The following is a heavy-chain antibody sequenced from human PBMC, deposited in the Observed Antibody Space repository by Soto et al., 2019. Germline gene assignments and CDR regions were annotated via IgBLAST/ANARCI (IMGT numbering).Heavy chain of an antibody. CDR3: ATGQPAATGRFGELEY. CDR1: GGPISTPGYY. CDR2: IHHTGST. Sequence: QVQLQESGPGLVKPSQTLSLSCSVSGGPISTPGYYWSWIRQSPEKGLEWMGYIHHTGSTNHNPSLRCRLSMSVDTSNNQFSLKLISVTAADTAGYFCATGQPAATGRFGELEYWGQGTQVTVSS. V-gene: IGHV4-31*03. D-gene: IGHD3-10*01. J-gene: IGHJ4*02.